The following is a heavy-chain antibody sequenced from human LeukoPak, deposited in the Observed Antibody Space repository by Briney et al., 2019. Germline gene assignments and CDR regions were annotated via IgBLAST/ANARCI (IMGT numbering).Heavy chain of an antibody. Sequence: GGSLRLSCAASGFTISSSGMNWVRQAPGKGLEWVSGISSGDSGTFYADSVKGRFTISRDNSKNTVYLQLNSLRADDSAVYYCAKGGAGYLDYWGQGTQVTVSS. V-gene: IGHV3-23*01. D-gene: IGHD1-26*01. CDR2: ISSGDSGT. CDR1: GFTISSSG. J-gene: IGHJ4*02. CDR3: AKGGAGYLDY.